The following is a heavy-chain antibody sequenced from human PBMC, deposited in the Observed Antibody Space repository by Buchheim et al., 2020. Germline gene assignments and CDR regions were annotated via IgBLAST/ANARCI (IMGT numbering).Heavy chain of an antibody. Sequence: QLQLQESGPGLVKPSETLSLTCSVSGGSISRTIYYWGWIRQPPGKGLEWIGSIYHDGSSYYNPSLKSRVTISVDTSKNQFSLKLSSVTAADTAVYYCARNPSSGYSYNWFDPWGQGTL. CDR1: GGSISRTIYY. CDR3: ARNPSSGYSYNWFDP. D-gene: IGHD3-22*01. V-gene: IGHV4-39*07. CDR2: IYHDGSS. J-gene: IGHJ5*02.